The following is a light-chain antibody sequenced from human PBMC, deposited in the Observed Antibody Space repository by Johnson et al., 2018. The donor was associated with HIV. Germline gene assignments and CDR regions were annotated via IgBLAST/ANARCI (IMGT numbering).Light chain of an antibody. CDR2: DND. Sequence: QSVLTQSPSVSAAPGQKVTISCSGSNSNIGNNYVSWYQHLPGTAPKLLIYDNDQRPSGIPDRFSASKSGTSATLDITGLQTGDEADYYCGTWDSSLSEGVFGTGTKVTVL. CDR1: NSNIGNNY. V-gene: IGLV1-51*01. J-gene: IGLJ1*01. CDR3: GTWDSSLSEGV.